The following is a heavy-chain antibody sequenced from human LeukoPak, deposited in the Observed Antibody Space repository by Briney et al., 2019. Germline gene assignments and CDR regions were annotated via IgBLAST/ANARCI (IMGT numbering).Heavy chain of an antibody. V-gene: IGHV1-18*01. J-gene: IGHJ6*03. CDR2: ISAYNGNT. CDR3: ASGVVKDYYYYYYMDV. D-gene: IGHD3-3*01. Sequence: ASVKVSCKASGYTFTSYGISWVRQAPGQGLEWMGWISAYNGNTNYAQKLQGRVTMTTDTSTGTAYMELRSLRSDDTAVYYCASGVVKDYYYYYYMDVWGKGTTVTVSS. CDR1: GYTFTSYG.